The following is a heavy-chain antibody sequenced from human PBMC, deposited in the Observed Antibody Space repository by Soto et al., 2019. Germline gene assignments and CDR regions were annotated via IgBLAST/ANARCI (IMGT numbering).Heavy chain of an antibody. V-gene: IGHV1-58*01. D-gene: IGHD5-18*01. Sequence: SVKVSCKASGFTFTSSAVQWVRQARGQRLEWIGWIVVGSGNTNYAQKFQERVTITRDMSTSTAYMELSSLRSEDTAVYYCAAHSGYSYGSLLDYWGQGALVTVSS. CDR2: IVVGSGNT. CDR3: AAHSGYSYGSLLDY. J-gene: IGHJ4*02. CDR1: GFTFTSSA.